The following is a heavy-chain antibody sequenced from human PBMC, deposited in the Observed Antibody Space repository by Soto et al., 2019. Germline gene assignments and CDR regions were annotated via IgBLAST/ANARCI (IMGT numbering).Heavy chain of an antibody. J-gene: IGHJ4*02. Sequence: EVQLLESGGGLVQPGGSLRLSCAASGFTFNNYVMTWVRQAPGKGLEWVSAISGGSDTTSYADSVKGRFTVSRDGSKNTLYLQMSSLRAEDTALYYCAKGRGGSGSLTPRVDFWGQGTLVTVSS. CDR2: ISGGSDTT. V-gene: IGHV3-23*01. D-gene: IGHD3-10*01. CDR1: GFTFNNYV. CDR3: AKGRGGSGSLTPRVDF.